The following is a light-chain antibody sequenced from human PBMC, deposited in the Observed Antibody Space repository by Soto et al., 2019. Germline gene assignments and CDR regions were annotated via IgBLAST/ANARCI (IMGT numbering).Light chain of an antibody. CDR3: SSYTSSSTLL. CDR1: SNDIGGYNY. J-gene: IGLJ2*01. V-gene: IGLV2-14*01. Sequence: QSALTQPASVSGSPGQSITFSCTGTSNDIGGYNYVSWYQQHPGKAPKLMIFDVSNRPSGVSYRSSGSKSGNTASLTISGLQAEDEADYYCSSYTSSSTLLFGGGTKLTVL. CDR2: DVS.